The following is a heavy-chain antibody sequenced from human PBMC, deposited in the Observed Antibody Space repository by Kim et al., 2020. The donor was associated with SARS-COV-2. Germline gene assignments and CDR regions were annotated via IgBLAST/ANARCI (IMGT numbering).Heavy chain of an antibody. Sequence: ASVKVSCKASGYSFTTYTMHWVRQAPGQRPEWMGLINAGNGNTKYSQKFQGRVTINRDTSASTDYMELSSLGPEDTAIYYCARAWWGDDILPHNNWLDPWGQGTLVTVSS. CDR1: GYSFTTYT. CDR3: ARAWWGDDILPHNNWLDP. CDR2: INAGNGNT. D-gene: IGHD3-9*01. V-gene: IGHV1-3*01. J-gene: IGHJ5*02.